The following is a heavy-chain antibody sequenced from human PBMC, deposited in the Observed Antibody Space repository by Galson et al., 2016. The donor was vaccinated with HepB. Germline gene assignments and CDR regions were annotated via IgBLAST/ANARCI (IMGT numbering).Heavy chain of an antibody. D-gene: IGHD1-26*01. J-gene: IGHJ4*02. Sequence: SLRLSCAASGFTFSTHDMYWVRQAPGKGLEWVSHIGIAGDTYYLGSVKGRFTISRENAKNSLYLQMNSLRVEDTAVYYCAGGTYSDLDYWGQGTLVTVSS. V-gene: IGHV3-13*01. CDR1: GFTFSTHD. CDR2: IGIAGDT. CDR3: AGGTYSDLDY.